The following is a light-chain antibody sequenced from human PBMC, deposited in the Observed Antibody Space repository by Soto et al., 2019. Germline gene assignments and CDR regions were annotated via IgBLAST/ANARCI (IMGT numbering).Light chain of an antibody. CDR2: GTS. CDR3: QQYGSSLLT. J-gene: IGKJ4*01. Sequence: EIVLTQSPGTLSLSPGERATLSCRASQSVSSIYLAWYQQKPGQAPRLLIYGTSSRATGSPDRFSGSGSGTDFTLTISRLGREDFGGYYCQQYGSSLLTFGGGTKVEIK. V-gene: IGKV3-20*01. CDR1: QSVSSIY.